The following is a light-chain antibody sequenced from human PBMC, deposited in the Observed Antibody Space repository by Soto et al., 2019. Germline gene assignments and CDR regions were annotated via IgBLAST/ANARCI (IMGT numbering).Light chain of an antibody. CDR2: YDD. CDR3: SSYTTSRAYV. Sequence: QSVLTQPPSVSEAPRQRVTISCSGSSSNIGNSAVNWYQQVPGKAPKLLIYYDDLKPSGVSARFSGSKSGTSASLAISGLQSEDEADYYCSSYTTSRAYVFGIGTKVTVL. CDR1: SSNIGNSA. V-gene: IGLV1-36*01. J-gene: IGLJ1*01.